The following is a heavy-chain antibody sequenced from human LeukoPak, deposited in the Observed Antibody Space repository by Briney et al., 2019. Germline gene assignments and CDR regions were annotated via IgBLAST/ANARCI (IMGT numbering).Heavy chain of an antibody. J-gene: IGHJ4*02. CDR2: IRGKANSYAT. V-gene: IGHV3-73*01. D-gene: IGHD3-22*01. CDR3: TTRWLSPRHPRDY. Sequence: SGGSLRLSCAASGFNFSGSAMHWVRQASGKGLEWVGRIRGKANSYATAYAASVSGRFTISRDDSKNTAYLQMNSLITEDTAVYYCTTRWLSPRHPRDYWGQGTLVTVSS. CDR1: GFNFSGSA.